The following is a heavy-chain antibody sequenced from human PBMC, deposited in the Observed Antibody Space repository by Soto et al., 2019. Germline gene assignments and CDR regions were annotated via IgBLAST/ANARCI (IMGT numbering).Heavy chain of an antibody. D-gene: IGHD6-13*01. V-gene: IGHV1-69*01. J-gene: IGHJ6*02. CDR3: ARGGGYSSSWYPKNYYYYRMGV. CDR2: IIPIFGTA. CDR1: GGTFSSYA. Sequence: QVQLVPAGAEVKKPGASVKVSCKASGGTFSSYAISWVRQAPGQGLEWMGGIIPIFGTANYAQKFQGRVTITADETPGTGDDERRRLRSEDPDGYYYARGGGYSSSWYPKNYYYYRMGVWGQGTTVTVSS.